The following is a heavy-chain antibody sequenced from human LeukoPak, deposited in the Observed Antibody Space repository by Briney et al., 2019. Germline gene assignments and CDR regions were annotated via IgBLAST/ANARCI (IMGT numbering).Heavy chain of an antibody. CDR1: GFAFSNFA. Sequence: GGSLRLSCAASGFAFSNFAMHWVRQAPGKGLEWVAVVSYEGTIKYYTDSAKGRFTISRDNSNSLTSLQMNNLTTEDTAAYYCAREKFDSWGQGTLVIVSP. CDR3: AREKFDS. J-gene: IGHJ5*01. V-gene: IGHV3-30*14. CDR2: VSYEGTIK.